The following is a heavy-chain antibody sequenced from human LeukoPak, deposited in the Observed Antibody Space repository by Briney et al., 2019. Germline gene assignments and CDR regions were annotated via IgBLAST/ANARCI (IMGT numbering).Heavy chain of an antibody. CDR3: AKGYCSSTSCPDAFDI. J-gene: IGHJ3*02. V-gene: IGHV4-30-2*01. Sequence: PSETLSLTCAVSGGSISSGGYSWSWIRQPPGKGLEWIGYIYHSGSTYYNPSLKSRVTISVDRSKNQFSLKLSSVTAADTAVYYCAKGYCSSTSCPDAFDIWGQGTMVTVSS. D-gene: IGHD2-2*01. CDR1: GGSISSGGYS. CDR2: IYHSGST.